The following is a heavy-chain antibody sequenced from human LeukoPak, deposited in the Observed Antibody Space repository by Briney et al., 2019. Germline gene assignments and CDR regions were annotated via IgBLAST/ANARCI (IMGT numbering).Heavy chain of an antibody. D-gene: IGHD2-15*01. V-gene: IGHV4-34*01. CDR1: GGSFSGYY. J-gene: IGHJ4*02. CDR3: ARGGAWDIVVVVAATYYFDY. CDR2: INHSGST. Sequence: SETLSLTCAVYGGSFSGYYWSWIRQPPGKGLEWIGEINHSGSTNYNPSLESRVTISVDTSKNQFSLKLSSVTAADTAVYYCARGGAWDIVVVVAATYYFDYWGQGTLVTVSS.